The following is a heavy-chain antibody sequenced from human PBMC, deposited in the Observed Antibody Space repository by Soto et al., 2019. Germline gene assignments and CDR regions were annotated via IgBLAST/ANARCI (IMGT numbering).Heavy chain of an antibody. CDR1: GYSFTSYG. Sequence: QVQLVQSGPEVKKPGASVKVSCKASGYSFTSYGFSWVRQAPGQGLEWMGWISPYNGVKQFSQKIQDRFTMTTDTSTSTATMELRSLRSDDTAVYYCARDGYGGNSVDFWGQGTLVTVSS. CDR2: ISPYNGVK. D-gene: IGHD4-17*01. V-gene: IGHV1-18*01. J-gene: IGHJ4*02. CDR3: ARDGYGGNSVDF.